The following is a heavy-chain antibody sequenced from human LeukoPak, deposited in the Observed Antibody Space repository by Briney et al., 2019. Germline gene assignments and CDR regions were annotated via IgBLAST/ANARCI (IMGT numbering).Heavy chain of an antibody. CDR3: ARVLPEMAVGGYSDY. CDR2: ISAYNGNT. V-gene: IGHV1-18*01. D-gene: IGHD2-15*01. J-gene: IGHJ4*02. CDR1: GYTFTSYG. Sequence: ASVYLSCKASGYTFTSYGISWVRQAPGQGLEWMGWISAYNGNTNYAQKLQGRVTMTTDTSTSTAYMELRSLRSDDTAVYYCARVLPEMAVGGYSDYWGQGTLVTVSS.